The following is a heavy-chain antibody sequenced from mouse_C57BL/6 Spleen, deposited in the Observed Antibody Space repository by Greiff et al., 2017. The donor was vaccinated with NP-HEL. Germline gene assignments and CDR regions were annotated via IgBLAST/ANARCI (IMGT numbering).Heavy chain of an antibody. J-gene: IGHJ1*03. D-gene: IGHD1-1*01. CDR3: ASYYYGSSSDWYFDV. Sequence: EVQLQQSGPGLVKPSQSLSLTCSVTGYSITSGYYWNWIRQFPGNKLEWMGYISYDGSNNYNPSLKNRISITRDTSKNQFFLKLNSVTTEDTATYYCASYYYGSSSDWYFDVWGTGTTVTVSS. V-gene: IGHV3-6*01. CDR2: ISYDGSN. CDR1: GYSITSGYY.